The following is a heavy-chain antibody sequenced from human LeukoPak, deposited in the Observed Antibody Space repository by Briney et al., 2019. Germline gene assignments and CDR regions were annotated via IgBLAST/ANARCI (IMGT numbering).Heavy chain of an antibody. Sequence: GGSLRLSCAASGFTFSSYEMNWVRQAPGKGLEWVSYISSSGSTIYYADSVKGRFTISRDNAKNSLYLQMNSLRAGDTAVYYCARDDPMGLWFGNDYWGQGTLVTVSS. D-gene: IGHD3-10*01. CDR3: ARDDPMGLWFGNDY. V-gene: IGHV3-48*03. J-gene: IGHJ4*02. CDR2: ISSSGSTI. CDR1: GFTFSSYE.